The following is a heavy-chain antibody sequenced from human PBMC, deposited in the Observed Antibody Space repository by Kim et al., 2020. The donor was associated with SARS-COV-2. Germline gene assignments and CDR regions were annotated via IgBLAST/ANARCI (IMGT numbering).Heavy chain of an antibody. J-gene: IGHJ4*02. CDR2: T. D-gene: IGHD6-13*01. Sequence: TCYADSVKGRFTISRDNSRNTLYLQMNSLRVENTAVYYCVREKQQLTYDYWGQGTLVTVSS. CDR3: VREKQQLTYDY. V-gene: IGHV3-23*01.